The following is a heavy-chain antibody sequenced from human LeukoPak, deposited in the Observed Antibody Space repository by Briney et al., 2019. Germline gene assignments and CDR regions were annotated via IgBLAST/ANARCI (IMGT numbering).Heavy chain of an antibody. Sequence: SETLSLTCAVYGGSFSGYYWSWIRQPPGKGLEWIGSIYHSGSTYYNPSLKSRVTISVDTSKNQFSLKLSSVTAADTAVYYCARVDGANWGLSWFDPWGQGTLVTVSS. V-gene: IGHV4-34*01. CDR1: GGSFSGYY. CDR2: IYHSGST. D-gene: IGHD7-27*01. J-gene: IGHJ5*02. CDR3: ARVDGANWGLSWFDP.